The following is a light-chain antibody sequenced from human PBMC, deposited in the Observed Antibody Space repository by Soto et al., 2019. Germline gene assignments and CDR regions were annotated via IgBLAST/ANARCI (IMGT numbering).Light chain of an antibody. V-gene: IGKV3-11*01. CDR3: QQRHNWPIT. CDR1: QTIRGL. J-gene: IGKJ5*01. CDR2: DTS. Sequence: EIVLTQSPATLSLSPGERATLSCRTSQTIRGLLNWYQQRPGQAPRLLIYDTSNRATDIPARFSGSGSGTDFILTISSLDPEDFGVYFCQQRHNWPITFGLGTRLDIK.